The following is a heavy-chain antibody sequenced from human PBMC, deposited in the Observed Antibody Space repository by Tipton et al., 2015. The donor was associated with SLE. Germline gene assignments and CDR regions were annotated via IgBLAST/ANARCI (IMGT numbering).Heavy chain of an antibody. CDR3: TRRCGKGFAY. CDR1: GYAFSSYD. CDR2: MNPKSGNT. D-gene: IGHD4-23*01. Sequence: QLVQSGAEVQKPGASVKVSCKASGYAFSSYDINWVRQASGQGLEWMGWMNPKSGNTGFAQKFQGRVTMTRNNAITTAYMELSSLRPEDTAIYYGTRRCGKGFAYWGQGTLITVSS. J-gene: IGHJ4*02. V-gene: IGHV1-8*01.